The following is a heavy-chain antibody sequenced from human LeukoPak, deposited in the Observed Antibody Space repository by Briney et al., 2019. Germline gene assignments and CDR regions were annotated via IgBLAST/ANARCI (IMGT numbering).Heavy chain of an antibody. V-gene: IGHV5-51*01. CDR3: ARRGGSSDGNFGMDV. CDR1: GYSFTSYW. D-gene: IGHD6-6*01. J-gene: IGHJ6*02. Sequence: GESLKISCKGSGYSFTSYWIGWVRQMPGKGLEWMGIIYPGDSDTGYSPSFQGQVTISADKSISTAYLQWSSLKASDTAMYFCARRGGSSDGNFGMDVWGQGTTVTVSS. CDR2: IYPGDSDT.